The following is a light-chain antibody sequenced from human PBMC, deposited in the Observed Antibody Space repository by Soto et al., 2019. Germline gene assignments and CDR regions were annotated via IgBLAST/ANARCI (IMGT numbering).Light chain of an antibody. V-gene: IGKV1-8*01. J-gene: IGKJ1*01. CDR2: AAS. Sequence: AIHLTQSPSSLSASVLDIVTITFLASQGISSYLAWYQQKPGKAPKLLIYAASTLQSGVPSRFSGSGSGTDFTLTISCLQSEDFATYYCQQYYSYPWTFGQGTKVDIK. CDR3: QQYYSYPWT. CDR1: QGISSY.